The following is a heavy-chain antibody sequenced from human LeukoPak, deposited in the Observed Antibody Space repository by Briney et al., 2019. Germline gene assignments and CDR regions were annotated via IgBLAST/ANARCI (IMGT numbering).Heavy chain of an antibody. CDR2: IYYSGST. Sequence: SETLSLTCTVSGGSISSYYWSWIRQPPGKGLEWIGYIYYSGSTNYNPSLKSRVTISVDTSKNQFSLKLSSVTAADTAVYYCARAGAPITMIVVVTSHDAFDIWGQGTMVTVSP. J-gene: IGHJ3*02. D-gene: IGHD3-22*01. CDR3: ARAGAPITMIVVVTSHDAFDI. CDR1: GGSISSYY. V-gene: IGHV4-59*01.